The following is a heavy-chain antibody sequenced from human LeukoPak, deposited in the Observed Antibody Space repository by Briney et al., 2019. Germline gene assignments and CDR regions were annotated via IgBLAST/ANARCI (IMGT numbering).Heavy chain of an antibody. CDR1: GITFNTYD. Sequence: GGSLRLSCTASGITFNTYDMHWVRQAPGKGLEWVSGINWNGGSTGYADSVKGRFTISRDNAKNSLYLQMNSLRAEDTALYHCAKGYSSGWYDPHDAFDIWGQGTMVTVSS. J-gene: IGHJ3*02. CDR3: AKGYSSGWYDPHDAFDI. V-gene: IGHV3-20*01. D-gene: IGHD6-19*01. CDR2: INWNGGST.